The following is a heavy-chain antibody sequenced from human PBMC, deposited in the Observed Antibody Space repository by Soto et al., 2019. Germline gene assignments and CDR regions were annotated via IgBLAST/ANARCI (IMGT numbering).Heavy chain of an antibody. CDR2: INDSGNL. Sequence: QVQLQQWGAGLLKPSETLSLTCAVYGGSFSGYQWSWIRQTPGKGLEWIGEINDSGNLNYNPSLKSRVTIFLDTPKKQISLKLSSVTAADAAVYSWARGLILWFGELSRRGGYYYCMDVWGKGTTVIVSS. V-gene: IGHV4-34*01. CDR1: GGSFSGYQ. J-gene: IGHJ6*03. CDR3: ARGLILWFGELSRRGGYYYCMDV. D-gene: IGHD3-10*01.